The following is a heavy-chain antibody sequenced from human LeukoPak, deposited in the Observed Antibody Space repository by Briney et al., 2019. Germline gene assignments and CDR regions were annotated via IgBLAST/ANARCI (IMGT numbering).Heavy chain of an antibody. D-gene: IGHD5-12*01. Sequence: GGSLRLSCAASRFTFSWYAMHWVRQAPGKGLEWVAFVSIDGGTKYYADSVKGRFTISRDNSKDTLDLQMTSLRGDDTAVYYCVRDSGYDRYDFDRWGQGTLVIVSS. V-gene: IGHV3-30-3*01. CDR3: VRDSGYDRYDFDR. CDR2: VSIDGGTK. J-gene: IGHJ4*02. CDR1: RFTFSWYA.